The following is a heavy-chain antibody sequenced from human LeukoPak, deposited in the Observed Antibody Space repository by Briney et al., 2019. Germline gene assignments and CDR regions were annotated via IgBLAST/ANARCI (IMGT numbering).Heavy chain of an antibody. CDR3: VRRTTVTSHWYFDL. Sequence: GESLKISCKGSGYIFTSYWIGWVRQMPGKGLEWMGIIYPGDSDTRYSPSFQGQVTISADKSINTAYLQWSSLRASDTAMYYCVRRTTVTSHWYFDLWGRGTLVTVSS. J-gene: IGHJ2*01. D-gene: IGHD4-17*01. CDR1: GYIFTSYW. V-gene: IGHV5-51*01. CDR2: IYPGDSDT.